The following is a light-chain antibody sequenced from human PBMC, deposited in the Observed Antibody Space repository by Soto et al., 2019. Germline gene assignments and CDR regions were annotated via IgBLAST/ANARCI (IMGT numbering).Light chain of an antibody. J-gene: IGKJ1*01. CDR2: AAS. CDR1: QSISSY. CDR3: QQSYSMT. V-gene: IGKV1-39*01. Sequence: DIQMTQSPSSMSASVGDRVTITCRASQSISSYLNWYQQKPGKDPKLLIYAASSLQSGLPSRFSGSGSGTDFTLTISSLQPEDFATYYCQQSYSMTFGTGTKVEIK.